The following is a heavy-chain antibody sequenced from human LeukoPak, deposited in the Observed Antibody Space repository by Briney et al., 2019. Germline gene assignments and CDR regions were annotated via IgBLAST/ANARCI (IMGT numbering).Heavy chain of an antibody. Sequence: GGSLRLSCAASGFTFSSYSMNWVRQAPGKGLEWVSSISSSSSYIYYADSVKGRFTISRDNAKNSLYLQMNSLRAEDTAVHYCARQGSSEIDIWGQGTMVTVSS. CDR3: ARQGSSEIDI. V-gene: IGHV3-21*04. CDR2: ISSSSSYI. CDR1: GFTFSSYS. J-gene: IGHJ3*02. D-gene: IGHD6-6*01.